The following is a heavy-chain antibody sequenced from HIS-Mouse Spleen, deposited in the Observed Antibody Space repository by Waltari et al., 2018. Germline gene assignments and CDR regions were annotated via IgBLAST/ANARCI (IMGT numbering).Heavy chain of an antibody. Sequence: QVQLVQSGAEVKKPGASVKVSCTASGYTVTAYYMHWVRQAPGQGLEWMGWINPNSGGTNYAQKFQGRVTMTRDTSISTAYMELSRLRSDDTAVYYCARYNALYRLYYFDYWGQGTLVTVSS. CDR1: GYTVTAYY. V-gene: IGHV1-2*02. D-gene: IGHD2-2*02. CDR3: ARYNALYRLYYFDY. CDR2: INPNSGGT. J-gene: IGHJ4*02.